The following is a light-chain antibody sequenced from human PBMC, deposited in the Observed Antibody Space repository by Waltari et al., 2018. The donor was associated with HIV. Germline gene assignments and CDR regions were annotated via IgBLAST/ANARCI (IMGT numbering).Light chain of an antibody. V-gene: IGKV4-1*01. J-gene: IGKJ4*01. CDR1: QTVLYSPNNKNY. Sequence: DIVMTQSPDSLAVSLGERATINCESSQTVLYSPNNKNYLAWYQQKPGQPPKLLLYWASTRESAVPDRFSGSGSGTDFTLTISSLQAEDVAVYYCQQYYSTPLTFGGGTKVEIK. CDR3: QQYYSTPLT. CDR2: WAS.